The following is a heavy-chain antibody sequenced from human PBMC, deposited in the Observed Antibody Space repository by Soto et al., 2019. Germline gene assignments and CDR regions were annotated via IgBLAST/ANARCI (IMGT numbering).Heavy chain of an antibody. J-gene: IGHJ5*01. CDR3: ARESTVAGTDNWFDS. D-gene: IGHD6-13*01. CDR2: IYTSGST. V-gene: IGHV4-4*07. CDR1: GAFISGYY. Sequence: SETLSLTCTVSGAFISGYYWSWTRQPAGKGLEWIGRIYTSGSTKYSPSLKSRATMSVDTSKKQFSLKLNSVTAADTAVYCCARESTVAGTDNWFDSWGQGTLVTV.